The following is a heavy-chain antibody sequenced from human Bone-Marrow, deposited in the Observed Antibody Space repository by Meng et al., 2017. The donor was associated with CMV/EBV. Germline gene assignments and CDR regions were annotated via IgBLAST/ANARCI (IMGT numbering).Heavy chain of an antibody. CDR3: ARGRSGSHI. V-gene: IGHV1-2*02. D-gene: IGHD1-26*01. CDR2: MNAHSGGT. Sequence: ASVKVSCKASGYTFTSYYMHWVRQAPGQGLEWMGWMNAHSGGTAYAHKFQGRVTMTRNTSITTAYMELSSLRSEDTAVYYCARGRSGSHIWGQGTLGTVSS. CDR1: GYTFTSYY. J-gene: IGHJ4*02.